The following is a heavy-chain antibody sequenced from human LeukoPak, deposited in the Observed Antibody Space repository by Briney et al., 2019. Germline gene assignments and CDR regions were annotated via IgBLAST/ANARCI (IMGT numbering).Heavy chain of an antibody. Sequence: SETLSLTCTVCGGSISSYYWSWIRQPPGKGLEWIGYIYYSGSTNYNPSLKSRVTISVDTSKNQFSLKLGSVTAADTAVYYCARIPEDIVVVPAATGTPYCYYYYMDVWGKGTTVTVSS. D-gene: IGHD2-2*01. CDR3: ARIPEDIVVVPAATGTPYCYYYYMDV. CDR2: IYYSGST. V-gene: IGHV4-59*01. CDR1: GGSISSYY. J-gene: IGHJ6*03.